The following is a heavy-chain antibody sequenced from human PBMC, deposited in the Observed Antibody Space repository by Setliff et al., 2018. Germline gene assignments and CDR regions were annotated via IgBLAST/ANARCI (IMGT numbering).Heavy chain of an antibody. CDR2: LYTSGDT. D-gene: IGHD2-15*01. CDR3: ARDRVVVGAGRRGYYFDY. CDR1: GDSISSHY. Sequence: SETLSLTCTVSGDSISSHYWTWIRQPAAGQGLEWIGRLYTSGDTNYNPSPKSRVTISGDTSKNQLSLRLSSVTAADTAVYYCARDRVVVGAGRRGYYFDYWGQGVLVTVSS. J-gene: IGHJ4*02. V-gene: IGHV4-4*07.